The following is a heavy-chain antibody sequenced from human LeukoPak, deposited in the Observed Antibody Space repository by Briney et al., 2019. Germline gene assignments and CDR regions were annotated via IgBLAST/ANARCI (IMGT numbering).Heavy chain of an antibody. J-gene: IGHJ4*02. D-gene: IGHD5-24*01. CDR3: AKRISSREGGYRLDH. CDR2: ISGSGGSI. CDR1: GFTVRSYA. V-gene: IGHV3-23*01. Sequence: GGSLRLSCAASGFTVRSYAMSWVRQAPGKGLEWVSDISGSGGSIYYADSVKGRFTISRDNSKNTLYLQMNSLRAEDTAVYYCAKRISSREGGYRLDHWGQGTLVTVSS.